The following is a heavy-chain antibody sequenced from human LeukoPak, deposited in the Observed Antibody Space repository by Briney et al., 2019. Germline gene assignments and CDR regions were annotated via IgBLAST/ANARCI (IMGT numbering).Heavy chain of an antibody. D-gene: IGHD3/OR15-3a*01. J-gene: IGHJ4*02. Sequence: GASVKVSCKASGYTFTSHALNWVRQAPGQGLEWMGWINTNTRNPTYAQGFTGRFVFSLDTSVSTAYLQISSLKTEDTAVYYCARDQGDWPFDYWGQGTLVTVSS. CDR3: ARDQGDWPFDY. CDR1: GYTFTSHA. CDR2: INTNTRNP. V-gene: IGHV7-4-1*02.